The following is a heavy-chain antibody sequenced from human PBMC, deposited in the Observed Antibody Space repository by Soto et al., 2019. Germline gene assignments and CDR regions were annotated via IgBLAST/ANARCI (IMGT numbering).Heavy chain of an antibody. CDR2: IRSKAHGGTT. CDR3: TREASVVVVAATYGPEYFQH. Sequence: GGSLRLSCTASGFTFGDYAMSWFRQAPGKGLEWVGFIRSKAHGGTTEYAASVKGRFTISRDDSKSIAYLQMNSLKTEDTAVYYCTREASVVVVAATYGPEYFQHWGQGTLVTVSS. V-gene: IGHV3-49*03. J-gene: IGHJ1*01. CDR1: GFTFGDYA. D-gene: IGHD2-15*01.